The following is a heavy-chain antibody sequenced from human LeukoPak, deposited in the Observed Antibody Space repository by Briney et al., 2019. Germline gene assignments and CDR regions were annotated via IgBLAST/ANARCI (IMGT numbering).Heavy chain of an antibody. CDR2: IRYDGSNK. CDR3: AKDWELGRERWFDP. Sequence: GGSLRLSCAASGFTFSSYGMHWVRQAPGKGLEWVAFIRYDGSNKYYADSVKGRFTISRDNSKNTLYLQMNSLRAEDTAVYYCAKDWELGRERWFDPWGQGTLVTVSS. J-gene: IGHJ5*02. V-gene: IGHV3-30*02. D-gene: IGHD1-26*01. CDR1: GFTFSSYG.